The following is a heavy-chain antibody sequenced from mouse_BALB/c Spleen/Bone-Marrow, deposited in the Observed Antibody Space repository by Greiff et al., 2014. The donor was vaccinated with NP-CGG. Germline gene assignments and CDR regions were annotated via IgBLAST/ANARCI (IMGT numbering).Heavy chain of an antibody. CDR1: GYTFSNYW. V-gene: IGHV1-9*01. CDR3: AREWPYYNDRGRDAMDY. CDR2: ILPGSGGT. D-gene: IGHD1-1*01. J-gene: IGHJ4*01. Sequence: QVQLKESGAELMKPGASVKISCKATGYTFSNYWIEWVKQRPGHGLEWIGEILPGSGGTNFNEKFKVKATFTADTSSNTAYIQLSSLTSEDSAVYYCAREWPYYNDRGRDAMDYWGQGTSVTVSS.